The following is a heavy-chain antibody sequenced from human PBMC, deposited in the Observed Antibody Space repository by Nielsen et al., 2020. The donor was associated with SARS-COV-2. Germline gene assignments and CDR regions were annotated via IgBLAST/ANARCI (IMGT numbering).Heavy chain of an antibody. J-gene: IGHJ2*01. CDR3: ARVPPVVRYFERGWYFDL. V-gene: IGHV3-13*04. CDR2: IGTAGDT. D-gene: IGHD3-9*01. CDR1: GSTFSSYD. Sequence: GESLKISCAASGSTFSSYDMHWVRQAPGKGLEWVSAIGTAGDTYYPGSVKGRFTISRENAKNSLYLQMNSLRAGDTAVYYCARVPPVVRYFERGWYFDLWGRGTLVTVSS.